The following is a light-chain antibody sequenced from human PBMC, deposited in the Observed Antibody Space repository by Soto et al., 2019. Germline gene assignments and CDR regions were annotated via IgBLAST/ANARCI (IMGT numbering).Light chain of an antibody. CDR2: DAS. CDR1: QDISKY. V-gene: IGKV1-33*01. Sequence: DIQMTQSPSSLSASVGDRVTITCQASQDISKYLNWYQQKPGKAPKLLIYDASNLETGVPSKFSGSGSGTDFTFTISSLQPQDIATYYCQQYDDLPLTFGGGTKVEIK. CDR3: QQYDDLPLT. J-gene: IGKJ4*01.